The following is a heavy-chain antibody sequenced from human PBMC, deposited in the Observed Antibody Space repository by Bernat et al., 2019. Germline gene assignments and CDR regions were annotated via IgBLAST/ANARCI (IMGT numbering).Heavy chain of an antibody. CDR2: ISAYNGNT. J-gene: IGHJ4*02. V-gene: IGHV1-18*01. CDR3: ARVHQDYIWGSYRPYFDY. Sequence: QVQLVQSGAEVKKPGASVKVSCKASGYTFTSYGISWVRQAPGQGLEWMGWISAYNGNTNYAQKLQGRVTMTTDTSTSTAYMELMSLRSDDTAVYYCARVHQDYIWGSYRPYFDYWGQGTLVTVSS. CDR1: GYTFTSYG. D-gene: IGHD3-16*02.